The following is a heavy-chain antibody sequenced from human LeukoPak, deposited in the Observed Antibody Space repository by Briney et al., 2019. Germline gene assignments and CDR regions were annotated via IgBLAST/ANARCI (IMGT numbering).Heavy chain of an antibody. CDR2: IYYTGST. V-gene: IGHV4-59*08. J-gene: IGHJ6*03. CDR1: GGSISSYY. D-gene: IGHD6-13*01. CDR3: ARADYSSTWSHDYYYMDV. Sequence: SETLSLTCTVSGGSISSYYWSWIRQPPGKGLEWIGYIYYTGSTNYNPSLKSRLTMSVDTSKNQFSLKLSSVTAADTAVYYCARADYSSTWSHDYYYMDVWGKGTTVTVSS.